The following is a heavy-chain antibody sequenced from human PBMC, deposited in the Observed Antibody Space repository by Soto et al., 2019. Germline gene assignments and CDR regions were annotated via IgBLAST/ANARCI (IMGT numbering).Heavy chain of an antibody. CDR3: ARGPLVVLNYFES. CDR2: IFPLTDIP. V-gene: IGHV1-69*02. J-gene: IGHJ4*02. Sequence: QVQLVQSGTEVKKPGSSVKVSCKASGGTFRNYPINWVRQAPGQGLEWMGSIFPLTDIPDYAQNFQARLTISADKSTSTAYMELRSLTSDDTAMYFCARGPLVVLNYFESWGKGTLVTVSS. CDR1: GGTFRNYP.